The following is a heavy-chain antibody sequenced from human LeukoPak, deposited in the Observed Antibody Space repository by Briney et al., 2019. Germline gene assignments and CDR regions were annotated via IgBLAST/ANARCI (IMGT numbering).Heavy chain of an antibody. V-gene: IGHV3-7*01. D-gene: IGHD2-15*01. J-gene: IGHJ5*02. CDR2: INQHGSER. CDR3: DSGGGCS. Sequence: GGSLRLSCAASGSTFISHWMMWVRQAPGRGVEWAANINQHGSERYFADSVKGRFTISRDNAKNLLYLQMNSLRAEDTAVYYCDSGGGCSWGQGTLVTVSS. CDR1: GSTFISHW.